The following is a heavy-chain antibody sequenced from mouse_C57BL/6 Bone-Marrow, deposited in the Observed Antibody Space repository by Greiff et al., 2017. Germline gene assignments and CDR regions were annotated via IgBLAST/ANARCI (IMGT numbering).Heavy chain of an antibody. CDR2: IRSQSSNYAT. J-gene: IGHJ4*01. CDR3: FLYAMDY. CDR1: GFTFNTYA. V-gene: IGHV10-3*01. Sequence: EVTLMESGGGLVQPKGSLKLSCAASGFTFNTYAMHWVRQAPGKGLEWVARIRSQSSNYATYYADSVKDRFTISKDDSQIMLYLQMNNLKTEDTAMYYCFLYAMDYWGQGTSVTVSS.